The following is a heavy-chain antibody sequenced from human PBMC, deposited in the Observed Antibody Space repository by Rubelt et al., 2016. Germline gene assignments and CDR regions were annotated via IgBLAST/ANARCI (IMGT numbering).Heavy chain of an antibody. Sequence: GFTFSSYALHWVRQAPGKGLEWVAVISYDGSNKYYADSVKGRFTISRDNSKNSLYLQMNSLRAEETAVYYCAVALAAPAFDVWGQGTMVTVSS. CDR3: AVALAAPAFDV. CDR1: GFTFSSYA. V-gene: IGHV3-30*04. J-gene: IGHJ3*01. CDR2: ISYDGSNK.